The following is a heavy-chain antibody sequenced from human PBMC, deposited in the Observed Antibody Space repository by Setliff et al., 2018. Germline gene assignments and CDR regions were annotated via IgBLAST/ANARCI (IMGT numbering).Heavy chain of an antibody. D-gene: IGHD3-10*01. CDR1: GESFSNNY. Sequence: SETLSLTCSVSGESFSNNYWSWIRQTPGKGLEWIGESNHGGSTTYHPSLKSRVTLSVDTTKNQFSLKLTSMPAADTAVYFCARHLLVQGTYHFDYWGQGSPVTVSS. V-gene: IGHV4-34*01. J-gene: IGHJ4*02. CDR2: SNHGGST. CDR3: ARHLLVQGTYHFDY.